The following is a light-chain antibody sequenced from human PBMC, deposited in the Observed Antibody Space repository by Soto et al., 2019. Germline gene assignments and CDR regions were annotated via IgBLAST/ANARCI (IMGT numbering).Light chain of an antibody. V-gene: IGKV3-20*01. J-gene: IGKJ5*01. Sequence: EIVLSQTPGTLSLSPGERDTLSCRASQSVSSNYLAWYQQKPGQAPRLLIFGASSRATGITDRFSGSGSGTVFSLTISRLGPEDVAVYYCQQYYSTPPLTFGQGTRLEIK. CDR3: QQYYSTPPLT. CDR2: GAS. CDR1: QSVSSNY.